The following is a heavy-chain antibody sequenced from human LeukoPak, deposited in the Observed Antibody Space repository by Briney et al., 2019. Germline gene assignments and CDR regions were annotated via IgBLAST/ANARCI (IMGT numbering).Heavy chain of an antibody. CDR3: ARGTLKAAATDFDY. CDR2: INWNGGST. Sequence: GGSLRLSCAASGFTFDDYGMSWVRQAPGKGLEWVSGINWNGGSTGYADSVKGRFTISRDNAKNSLYLQMNSLRAEDTALYYCARGTLKAAATDFDYWGQGTLVTVS. V-gene: IGHV3-20*04. CDR1: GFTFDDYG. J-gene: IGHJ4*02. D-gene: IGHD6-13*01.